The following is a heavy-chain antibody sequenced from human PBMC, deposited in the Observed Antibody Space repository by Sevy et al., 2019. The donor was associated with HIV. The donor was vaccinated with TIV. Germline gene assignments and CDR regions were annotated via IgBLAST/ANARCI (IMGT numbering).Heavy chain of an antibody. CDR2: INPNSDGT. CDR3: ARGDTFWSAYYYFDY. CDR1: GYTFTGYY. V-gene: IGHV1-2*02. J-gene: IGHJ4*02. Sequence: ASVKVSYKASGYTFTGYYIHWVRQAPGQGLEWMGWINPNSDGTNFAQKFQGRVTMTRDTSITTAYMELSRLRSDDTAVYYCARGDTFWSAYYYFDYWGQGTLVTVSS. D-gene: IGHD3-3*01.